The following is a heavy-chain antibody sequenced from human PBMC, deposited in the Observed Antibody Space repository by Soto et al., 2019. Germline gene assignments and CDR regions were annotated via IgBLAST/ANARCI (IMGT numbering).Heavy chain of an antibody. V-gene: IGHV3-33*01. J-gene: IGHJ4*02. D-gene: IGHD3-9*01. CDR3: AREISPYDILTGYLGY. CDR1: GFTFSSYG. Sequence: PGGSLRLSCAASGFTFSSYGMHWVRQAPGKGLEWVAVIWYDGSNKYYADSVKGRFTISRDNSKNTLYLQMNSLRAEDTAVYYCAREISPYDILTGYLGYWGQGTLVTVSS. CDR2: IWYDGSNK.